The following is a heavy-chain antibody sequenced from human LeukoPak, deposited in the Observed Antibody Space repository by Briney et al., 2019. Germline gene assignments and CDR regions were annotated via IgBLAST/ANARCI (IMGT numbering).Heavy chain of an antibody. J-gene: IGHJ5*02. V-gene: IGHV4-38-2*01. Sequence: PSETLSLTCPVSGYSISSGYYWGWIRQPPGKGLEWIGSIYHSGNTYYNASLKSRVTISIDTSKNQFSLRPSSVTAADTAVYYCGRQLHGSFPTVVDPWGPGTLVTVSS. CDR3: GRQLHGSFPTVVDP. D-gene: IGHD1-1*01. CDR2: IYHSGNT. CDR1: GYSISSGYY.